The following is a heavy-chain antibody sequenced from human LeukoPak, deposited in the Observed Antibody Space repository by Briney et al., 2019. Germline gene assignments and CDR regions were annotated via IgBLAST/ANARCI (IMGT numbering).Heavy chain of an antibody. Sequence: GGSLRLSCAASGFTFSSYAMSWVRQAPGKGLEWVSAISGSGGSTYYADSVKGRFTISRDNSKNTLYLQMNSLRADDTAVYYCARDPRHGVQQLVYYLDYWGKGTLVTVSS. CDR3: ARDPRHGVQQLVYYLDY. D-gene: IGHD6-13*01. J-gene: IGHJ4*02. V-gene: IGHV3-23*01. CDR1: GFTFSSYA. CDR2: ISGSGGST.